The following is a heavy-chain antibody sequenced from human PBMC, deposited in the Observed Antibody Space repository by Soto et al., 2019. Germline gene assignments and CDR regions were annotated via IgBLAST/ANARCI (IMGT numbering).Heavy chain of an antibody. CDR3: ARGGNIVVVPAALGYYYYYMDV. D-gene: IGHD2-2*01. V-gene: IGHV4-34*01. CDR2: INHSGST. CDR1: GGSFSGYY. Sequence: QVQLQQWGAGLLKPSETLSLTCAVYGGSFSGYYWSWIRQPPGKGLEWIGEINHSGSTNYNPSLKSRVPISVDTSKNQFSLKLSSVTAAETAVYYCARGGNIVVVPAALGYYYYYMDVWGKGTTVTVSS. J-gene: IGHJ6*03.